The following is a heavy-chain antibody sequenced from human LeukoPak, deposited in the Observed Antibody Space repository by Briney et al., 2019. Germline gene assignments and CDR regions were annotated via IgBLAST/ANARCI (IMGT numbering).Heavy chain of an antibody. Sequence: KAGGSLRLSCAASGFTFSDYYMSWIRQAPGKGLEWVSYISSSGSTIYYADSVKGRFTISRDNAKNSLYLQMNSLRAEDTAVYYCARLRAAPITMAPDYWGQGTLDTVSS. V-gene: IGHV3-11*01. CDR2: ISSSGSTI. D-gene: IGHD3-10*01. CDR1: GFTFSDYY. J-gene: IGHJ4*02. CDR3: ARLRAAPITMAPDY.